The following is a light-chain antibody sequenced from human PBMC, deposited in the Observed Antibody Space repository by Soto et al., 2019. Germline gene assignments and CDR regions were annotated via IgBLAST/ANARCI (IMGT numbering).Light chain of an antibody. CDR2: GAS. V-gene: IGKV3-15*01. CDR3: QQYHDWPPWT. CDR1: QSVSSN. J-gene: IGKJ1*01. Sequence: ETVMTQSPATLSVLPGERATLSCXASQSVSSNLAWYQQKPGQAPRLLIYGASTRATGIPTRFSGRGSGTEFTLTISRLQSDDFALYYCQQYHDWPPWTFGQGTKVEVK.